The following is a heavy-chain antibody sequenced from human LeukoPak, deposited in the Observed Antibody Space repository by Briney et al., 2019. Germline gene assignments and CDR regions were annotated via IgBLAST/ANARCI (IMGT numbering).Heavy chain of an antibody. V-gene: IGHV3-13*01. CDR2: IGAAGDT. D-gene: IGHD1-7*01. CDR1: GFTFSSND. CDR3: ARGKGGNWNYAIFNY. Sequence: TGGSLRLSCAASGFTFSSNDMHWVRQATGKGLEWVSAIGAAGDTYYPGSVKGRFTISRENAKNSLYLQMNSQRAGDTAVYYCARGKGGNWNYAIFNYWGQGTLVTVSS. J-gene: IGHJ4*01.